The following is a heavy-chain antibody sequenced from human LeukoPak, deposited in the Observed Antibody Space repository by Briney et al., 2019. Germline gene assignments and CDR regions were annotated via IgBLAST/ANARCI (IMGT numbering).Heavy chain of an antibody. V-gene: IGHV4-59*08. CDR3: ARRDLYAFDV. CDR2: IYYSGST. J-gene: IGHJ3*01. Sequence: PSETLSLTCTVSGGSISSYYWSWIRQPPGKGLEWIGYIYYSGSTNYNPSLKSRVTISVDTSKNQCSLKLSSVTAADAAVYYCARRDLYAFDVWGQGTMVTVSS. CDR1: GGSISSYY.